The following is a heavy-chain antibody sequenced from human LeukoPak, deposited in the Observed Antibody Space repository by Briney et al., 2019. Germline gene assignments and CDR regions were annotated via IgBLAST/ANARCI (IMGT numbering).Heavy chain of an antibody. D-gene: IGHD6-13*01. Sequence: ASVTVSCKASGYTFINYYIHWVRRAPGLELEWMGIINPYGGSTTYAQKFQGRITMTRDTSTSTVYMELSRLRFEDTAVYYCARDLDSSRNWFDPWGQGTLVSVSS. J-gene: IGHJ5*02. V-gene: IGHV1-46*01. CDR1: GYTFINYY. CDR2: INPYGGST. CDR3: ARDLDSSRNWFDP.